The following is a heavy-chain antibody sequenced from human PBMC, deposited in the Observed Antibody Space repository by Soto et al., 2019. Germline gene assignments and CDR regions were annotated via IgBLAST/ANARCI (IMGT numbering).Heavy chain of an antibody. V-gene: IGHV1-8*01. Sequence: ASGKVCCNVSGNTFTSYDINWVREATGHGLEWMGWINPNSGNIGYAQKFQGRVTMTRDTAIRTAYMEVSRLRSDDTAVYYCARGRASGSYYLLDYWRQGTLVTVSS. CDR2: INPNSGNI. CDR3: ARGRASGSYYLLDY. D-gene: IGHD3-10*01. CDR1: GNTFTSYD. J-gene: IGHJ4*02.